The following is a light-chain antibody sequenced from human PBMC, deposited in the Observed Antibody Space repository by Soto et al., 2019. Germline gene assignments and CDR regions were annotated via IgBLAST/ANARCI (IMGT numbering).Light chain of an antibody. CDR1: QDISNY. CDR3: QQYDNIPPIT. CDR2: DES. V-gene: IGKV1-33*01. J-gene: IGKJ5*01. Sequence: DIQMTQSPSSLSASVGDRVTITCQASQDISNYLNWYQQKPAKAPKLLIYDESNLETGVPSRFSGSGSGTDFTFTISSLQPEDIATYYCQQYDNIPPITFGQGTRLEI.